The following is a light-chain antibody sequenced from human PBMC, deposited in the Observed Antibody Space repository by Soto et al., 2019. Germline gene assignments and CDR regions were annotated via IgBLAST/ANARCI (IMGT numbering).Light chain of an antibody. V-gene: IGKV3-20*01. CDR3: QQYGSSPTT. CDR2: GAS. J-gene: IGKJ1*01. CDR1: QSVSSSY. Sequence: EIVLTQSPGTLSLSPGERATLSRRASQSVSSSYLAWYQQKPGQAPRLLIYGASNRATGIPDRFSGSGSGTDFTLTISRLEPEDFAVYYCQQYGSSPTTFGQGTKVDIK.